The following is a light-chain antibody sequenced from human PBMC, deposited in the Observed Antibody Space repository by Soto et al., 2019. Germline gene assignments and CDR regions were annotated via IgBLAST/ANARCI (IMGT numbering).Light chain of an antibody. CDR1: SSDVGGYNY. J-gene: IGLJ1*01. CDR2: EVS. V-gene: IGLV2-14*01. Sequence: QSVLTQPASESGSPGQPVTISCTGTSSDVGGYNYVSWYQQHPGKAPKLMIYEVSNRPSGVSNRFSGSKSGNTASLTISGLQAEDEADYYCISYTSSSTLVFGTGTKVTVL. CDR3: ISYTSSSTLV.